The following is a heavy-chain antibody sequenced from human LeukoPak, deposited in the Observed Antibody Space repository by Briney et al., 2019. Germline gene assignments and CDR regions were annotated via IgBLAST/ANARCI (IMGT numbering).Heavy chain of an antibody. J-gene: IGHJ3*02. CDR2: IYPGDSDT. CDR1: GYSFTSYW. Sequence: GESLKISCKGSGYSFTSYWIGWVRQMPGKGLEWMGIIYPGDSDTRYSPSFQGQVTISADKSISTAYLQWSSLKASDTAMYYCARLHQVLRFLEWFDAFDIWGQGTMVTVSS. CDR3: ARLHQVLRFLEWFDAFDI. D-gene: IGHD3-3*01. V-gene: IGHV5-51*01.